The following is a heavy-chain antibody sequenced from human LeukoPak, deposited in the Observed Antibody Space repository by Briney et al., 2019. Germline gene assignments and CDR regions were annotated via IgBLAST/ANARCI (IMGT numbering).Heavy chain of an antibody. J-gene: IGHJ4*02. D-gene: IGHD6-19*01. CDR2: ISGNGGST. Sequence: GGSLRLSCAASGFSFNSYTIRWLRQAPEKGLEYVSAISGNGGSTYYADSVKGRFTISRDNSKNTLYLQMGSLRAEDMGVYYCARGVGYSTGWYYFDYWGQGTLVTVSS. CDR3: ARGVGYSTGWYYFDY. CDR1: GFSFNSYT. V-gene: IGHV3-64*02.